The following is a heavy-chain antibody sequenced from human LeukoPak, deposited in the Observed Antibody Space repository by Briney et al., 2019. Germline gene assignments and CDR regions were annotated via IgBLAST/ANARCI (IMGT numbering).Heavy chain of an antibody. V-gene: IGHV2-5*02. Sequence: SGPTLVNPTQTLTLTCTFSGFSLSTSGVGVVWIRQPPGKALEWLALIYWDDDKRYSPSLKSRLTITKDTSKNQVVLTMTNMDPVDTATYYCAHRLGGWYSLYNWFDPWGQGTLVTVSS. D-gene: IGHD6-19*01. CDR3: AHRLGGWYSLYNWFDP. J-gene: IGHJ5*02. CDR2: IYWDDDK. CDR1: GFSLSTSGVG.